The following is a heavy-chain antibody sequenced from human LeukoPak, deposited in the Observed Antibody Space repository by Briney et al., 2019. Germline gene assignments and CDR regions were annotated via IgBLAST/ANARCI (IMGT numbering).Heavy chain of an antibody. Sequence: SETLSLTCPVSGGSISSYYWSWIRQPPGKGLEWIGYIYYSGSTNYNPSLKSRATISVDTSKNQFSLKLSSVTAADTAVYYCASGSYYFDYWGQGTLVTVSS. CDR2: IYYSGST. CDR1: GGSISSYY. CDR3: ASGSYYFDY. V-gene: IGHV4-59*08. D-gene: IGHD1-26*01. J-gene: IGHJ4*02.